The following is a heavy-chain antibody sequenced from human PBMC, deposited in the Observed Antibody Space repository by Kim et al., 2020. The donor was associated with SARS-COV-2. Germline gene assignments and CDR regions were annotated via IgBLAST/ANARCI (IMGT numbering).Heavy chain of an antibody. J-gene: IGHJ6*02. V-gene: IGHV1-46*01. D-gene: IGHD1-26*01. CDR2: INASGGST. Sequence: ASVKVSCKASGYTFRNYYVHWVRQAPGQGLEWVGIINASGGSTKYGQKFNGRVALTRDTSTTTIYMDINSLTLDDTAIYFCARAQEVGGSYYYYGLDVWGQGTAVTVSS. CDR3: ARAQEVGGSYYYYGLDV. CDR1: GYTFRNYY.